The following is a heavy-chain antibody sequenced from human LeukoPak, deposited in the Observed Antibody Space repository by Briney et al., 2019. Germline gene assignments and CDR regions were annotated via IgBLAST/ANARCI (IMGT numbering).Heavy chain of an antibody. CDR3: ARDSGGYFDY. J-gene: IGHJ4*02. V-gene: IGHV3-21*01. D-gene: IGHD3-22*01. CDR2: ISSSSSYI. Sequence: GGSLRLSCAASGFTFSSYSMNWVRQAPGKGLEWVSSISSSSSYIYYADSVKGRFTISRDNSKNTLYLQMNSLRAEDTAVYYCARDSGGYFDYWGQGTLVTVSS. CDR1: GFTFSSYS.